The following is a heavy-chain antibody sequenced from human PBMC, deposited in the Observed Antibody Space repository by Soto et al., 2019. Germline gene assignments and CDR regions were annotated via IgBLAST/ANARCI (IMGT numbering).Heavy chain of an antibody. CDR1: GYGFTTYG. V-gene: IGHV1-18*01. CDR3: ARGRYADY. Sequence: QVHLVQSGAEVKKPGASVKVSCKGSGYGFTTYGITWVRQAPGQGLEWMAWISAHNGNTNYAQKLQGRVTVTRDTSTSTAYMELRSLRSDDTAVYYCARGRYADYWGQGALFTVSS. J-gene: IGHJ4*02. D-gene: IGHD1-1*01. CDR2: ISAHNGNT.